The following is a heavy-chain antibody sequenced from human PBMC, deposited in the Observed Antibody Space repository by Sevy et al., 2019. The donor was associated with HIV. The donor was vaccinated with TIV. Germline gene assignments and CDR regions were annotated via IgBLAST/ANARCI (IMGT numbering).Heavy chain of an antibody. V-gene: IGHV4-39*01. Sequence: SDTLSLTCIVSAGSISSSDYHWGWIRQPPGKGLQWIGTIYYTGTTYYNPSLKSRVTISVDTSKNQFSLKLSSVTAADTAMYYCARLGKVGSSSSYYYGLDVWGQGTTVTVSS. CDR1: AGSISSSDYH. CDR3: ARLGKVGSSSSYYYGLDV. CDR2: IYYTGTT. D-gene: IGHD1-26*01. J-gene: IGHJ6*02.